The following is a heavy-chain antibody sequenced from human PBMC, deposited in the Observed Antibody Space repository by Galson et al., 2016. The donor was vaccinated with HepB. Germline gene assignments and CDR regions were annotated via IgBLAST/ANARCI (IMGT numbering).Heavy chain of an antibody. CDR1: GFSLSSSEVG. CDR3: AHRRTSADYGSGKDHYFNY. CDR2: IYWNDDK. J-gene: IGHJ4*02. D-gene: IGHD3-10*01. Sequence: PALVKPTQTLTLTCTFSGFSLSSSEVGVGWIRQSPGKALEWLALIYWNDDKRYSPSLKSRLTITKDTYKNQVVLTLTNLDPVDTATYYCAHRRTSADYGSGKDHYFNYWGQGTLVTVSS. V-gene: IGHV2-5*01.